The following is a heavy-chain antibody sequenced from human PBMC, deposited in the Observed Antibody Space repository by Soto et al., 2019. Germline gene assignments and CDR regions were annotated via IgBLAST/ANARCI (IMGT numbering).Heavy chain of an antibody. D-gene: IGHD3-10*01. J-gene: IGHJ4*02. CDR1: GGSFSGYY. CDR2: INHSGST. V-gene: IGHV4-34*01. Sequence: PSETLSLTCAVYGGSFSGYYWSWIRQPPGKGLEWIGEINHSGSTNYNPSLKSRVTISVDTSKNQFSLKLSSVTAADTAVYYCARATVYYYGSGSYSIIDWGQGTLVTVSS. CDR3: ARATVYYYGSGSYSIID.